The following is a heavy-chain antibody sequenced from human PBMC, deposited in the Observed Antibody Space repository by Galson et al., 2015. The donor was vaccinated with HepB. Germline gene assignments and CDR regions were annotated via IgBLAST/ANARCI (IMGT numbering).Heavy chain of an antibody. CDR1: GFTFSSYA. V-gene: IGHV3-30-3*01. J-gene: IGHJ6*03. Sequence: SLRLSCAASGFTFSSYAMHWVRQAPGKGLEWVAVISYDGSNKYYADSVKGRFTISRDNSKNTLYLQMNSLRAEDTAVYYCARAGYCSSTSCYFRYYYYMDVWGKGTTVTVSS. CDR3: ARAGYCSSTSCYFRYYYYMDV. CDR2: ISYDGSNK. D-gene: IGHD2-2*01.